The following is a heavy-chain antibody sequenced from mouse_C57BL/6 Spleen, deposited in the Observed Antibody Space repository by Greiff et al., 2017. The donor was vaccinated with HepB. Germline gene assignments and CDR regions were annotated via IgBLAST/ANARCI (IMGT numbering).Heavy chain of an antibody. Sequence: VQLKQSGPVLVKPGASVKMSCKASGYTFTDYYMNWVKQSHGKSLEWIGVINPYNGGTSYNQKFKGKATLTVDKSSSTAYMELNSLASEDSAVYYCASAPAWFAYWGQGTLVTVSA. CDR1: GYTFTDYY. CDR2: INPYNGGT. CDR3: ASAPAWFAY. V-gene: IGHV1-19*01. J-gene: IGHJ3*01.